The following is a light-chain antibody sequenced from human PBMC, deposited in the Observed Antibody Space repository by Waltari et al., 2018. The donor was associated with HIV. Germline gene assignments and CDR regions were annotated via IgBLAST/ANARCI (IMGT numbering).Light chain of an antibody. J-gene: IGKJ1*01. CDR3: LQHNNYPWS. Sequence: DIQMTQSPSSLSASVGDRVTITCRASQGIKDYLGWYQQKPGRAPKRLIYAASSLHSGVPSRFTGSGSGTEFTLTISNLQPEDVATYYCLQHNNYPWSFGQGTKVEIK. V-gene: IGKV1-17*02. CDR2: AAS. CDR1: QGIKDY.